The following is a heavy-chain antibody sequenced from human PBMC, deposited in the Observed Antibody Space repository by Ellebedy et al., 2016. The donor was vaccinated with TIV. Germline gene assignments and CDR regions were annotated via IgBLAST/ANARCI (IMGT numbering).Heavy chain of an antibody. CDR3: ARDLGRYGMDV. CDR1: GGSTNNYY. J-gene: IGHJ6*02. CDR2: IHNGGNS. V-gene: IGHV4-59*01. Sequence: MPSETLSLTCSVSGGSTNNYYWAWIRQPPGQGLEWIGDIHNGGNSLIHPSLKSRVTLSLDTSKSQFSLNLRSVTAADTATYYCARDLGRYGMDVWGQGTTVTVSS.